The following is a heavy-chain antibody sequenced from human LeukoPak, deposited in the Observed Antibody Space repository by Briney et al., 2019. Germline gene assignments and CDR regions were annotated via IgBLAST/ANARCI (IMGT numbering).Heavy chain of an antibody. J-gene: IGHJ4*02. V-gene: IGHV4-59*12. CDR3: ARGEPHFDY. Sequence: SETLSLTCTVSGGSISSYYWSWIRQPPGKGLEWIGNIFYTGSTKYNPSLKSRVTISVDTSKNQFSLKLSSVTAADTAVYYCARGEPHFDYWGQGTLVTVSS. CDR2: IFYTGST. CDR1: GGSISSYY. D-gene: IGHD1-14*01.